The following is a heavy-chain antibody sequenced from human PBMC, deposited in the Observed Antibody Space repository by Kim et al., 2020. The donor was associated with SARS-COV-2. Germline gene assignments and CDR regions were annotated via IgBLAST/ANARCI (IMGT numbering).Heavy chain of an antibody. CDR2: INHSGST. V-gene: IGHV4-34*01. D-gene: IGHD5-12*01. CDR3: ARGRIVDIVATRGFDY. Sequence: SETLSLTCAVYGGSFSGYYWSWIRQPPGKGLEWIGEINHSGSTNYNPSLKSRVTISVDTSKNQFSLKLSSVTASDTAVYYCARGRIVDIVATRGFDYWG. CDR1: GGSFSGYY. J-gene: IGHJ4*01.